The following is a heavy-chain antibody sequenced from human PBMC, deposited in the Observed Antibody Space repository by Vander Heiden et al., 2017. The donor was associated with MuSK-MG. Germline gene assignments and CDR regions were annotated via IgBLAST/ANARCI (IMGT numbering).Heavy chain of an antibody. D-gene: IGHD3-10*01. CDR1: GFTFSSSA. Sequence: EVQLLESGGGLVPPGGSLRLSCAASGFTFSSSAMSWVRQAPGEGLEWVSAISGSGGSTYYADSVKGRFTISRDNSKSTLYLQMNSLRAEDTAVYYCAKSKVRGVIITDYWGQGTLVTVSS. V-gene: IGHV3-23*01. CDR2: ISGSGGST. J-gene: IGHJ4*02. CDR3: AKSKVRGVIITDY.